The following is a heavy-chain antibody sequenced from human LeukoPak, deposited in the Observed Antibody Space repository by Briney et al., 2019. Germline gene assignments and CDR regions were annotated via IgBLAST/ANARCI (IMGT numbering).Heavy chain of an antibody. V-gene: IGHV1-46*01. Sequence: ASVKGTCKACGYTFTGYYMHWVRQAPGQGLDWMGIINPSGGSTSYAQKFQGRVTMTRDMSTSTVYIELSSLRSEDTAVYYCARAGGDGYFDYWGQGTLVTVSS. J-gene: IGHJ4*02. D-gene: IGHD4-17*01. CDR2: INPSGGST. CDR1: GYTFTGYY. CDR3: ARAGGDGYFDY.